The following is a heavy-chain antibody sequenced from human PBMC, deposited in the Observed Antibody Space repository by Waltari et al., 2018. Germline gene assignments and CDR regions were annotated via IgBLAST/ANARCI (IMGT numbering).Heavy chain of an antibody. D-gene: IGHD6-6*01. Sequence: EVQLVESGGDLVKPGGSVRLFCVSSGFVFNNDLVSLVRQAAGKGLEWIGRIKSKTDGGTTDYAAPVKGRFTVSRDDSKSTLYLQMNSLKTEDTAMYYCTTDRGVAVRPMFDSWGQGTLVTVSS. V-gene: IGHV3-15*01. J-gene: IGHJ4*02. CDR3: TTDRGVAVRPMFDS. CDR2: IKSKTDGGTT. CDR1: GFVFNNDL.